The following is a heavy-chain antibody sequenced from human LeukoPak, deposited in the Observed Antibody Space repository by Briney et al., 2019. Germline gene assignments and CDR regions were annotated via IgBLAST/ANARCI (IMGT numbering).Heavy chain of an antibody. D-gene: IGHD1-14*01. CDR2: IYSGGAI. CDR1: GRRISKK. CDR3: ARRPGN. Sequence: GGSLRLSCVDLGGRRISKKKSRVPTAPGKGLECVSLIYSGGAIRYADSVKGRFTISRDSSKNTLFLQMNDLTVEDTARYYCARRPGNWGQGILVTVSS. J-gene: IGHJ4*02. V-gene: IGHV3-53*01.